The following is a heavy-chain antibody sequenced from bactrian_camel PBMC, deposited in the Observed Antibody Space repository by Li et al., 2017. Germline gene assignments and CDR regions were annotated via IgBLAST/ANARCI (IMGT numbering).Heavy chain of an antibody. J-gene: IGHJ4*01. CDR3: AADRPSYTLYECRAG. Sequence: HVQLVESGGDSVQAGGSLRLSCAISGYTYRAYCMAWYRQGPGQEREGVAAVGSDGSTTYAGSVKGRFTISLDTAKGTLYLQMNSLKSEDTAVYYCAADRPSYTLYECRAGWGQGTQVTVS. CDR1: GYTYRAYC. D-gene: IGHD3*01. V-gene: IGHV3S53*01. CDR2: VGSDGST.